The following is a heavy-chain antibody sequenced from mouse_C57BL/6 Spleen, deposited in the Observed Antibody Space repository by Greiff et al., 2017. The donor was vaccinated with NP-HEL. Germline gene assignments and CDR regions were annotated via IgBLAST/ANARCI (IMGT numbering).Heavy chain of an antibody. CDR2: ISDGGSYT. CDR3: ARDGGYYGNSYWYFDV. Sequence: EVHLVESGGGLVKPGGSLKLSCAASGFTFSSYAMSWVRQTPEKRLEWVATISDGGSYTYYPDNVKGRFTISRDNAKNNLYLQMSHLKSEDTAMYYCARDGGYYGNSYWYFDVWGTGTTVTVSS. CDR1: GFTFSSYA. V-gene: IGHV5-4*01. J-gene: IGHJ1*03. D-gene: IGHD2-1*01.